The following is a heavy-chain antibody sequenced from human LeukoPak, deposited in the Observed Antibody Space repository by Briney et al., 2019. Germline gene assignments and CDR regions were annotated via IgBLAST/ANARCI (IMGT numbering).Heavy chain of an antibody. V-gene: IGHV3-48*02. Sequence: GGSLRLSCAASGFTFSSYSMNWVRQAPGKGLEWVSYISSSSSTIYYADSVKGRFTISGDNAKNSLYLQMNSLRDEDTAVYYCARDPYYYDSSGYYRNGYYFDYWGQGTLVTVSS. J-gene: IGHJ4*02. CDR1: GFTFSSYS. CDR3: ARDPYYYDSSGYYRNGYYFDY. D-gene: IGHD3-22*01. CDR2: ISSSSSTI.